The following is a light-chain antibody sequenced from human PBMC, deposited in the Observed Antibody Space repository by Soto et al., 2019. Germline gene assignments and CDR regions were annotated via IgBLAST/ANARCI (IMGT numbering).Light chain of an antibody. J-gene: IGKJ1*01. CDR1: QSVSSSY. V-gene: IGKV3-15*01. CDR3: QQYNNWPLT. CDR2: GAS. Sequence: EIVLTQSPGTLSLSPGERATLSCRASQSVSSSYLAWYQQKPGQAPRLLIYGASSRATGIPARFSGSGSGTEFTLTISSLQSEDFALYSCQQYNNWPLTFGQGTKVDVK.